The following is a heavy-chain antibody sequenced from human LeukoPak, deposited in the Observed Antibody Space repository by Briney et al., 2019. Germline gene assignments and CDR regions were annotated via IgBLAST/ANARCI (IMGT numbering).Heavy chain of an antibody. CDR1: GYTFTGYY. Sequence: ASVKVSCKASGYTFTGYYMHWVRQAPGQGLEWMGWINPNSGGTNYAQKFQGWVTMTRDTSISTAYMELSRLRSDDTAVYYCARDPPIAAAGPSYGMDVWGQGTTVTVSS. CDR3: ARDPPIAAAGPSYGMDV. V-gene: IGHV1-2*04. J-gene: IGHJ6*02. CDR2: INPNSGGT. D-gene: IGHD6-13*01.